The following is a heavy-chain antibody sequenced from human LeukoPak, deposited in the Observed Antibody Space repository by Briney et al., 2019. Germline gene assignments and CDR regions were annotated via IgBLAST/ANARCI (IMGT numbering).Heavy chain of an antibody. D-gene: IGHD3-16*01. J-gene: IGHJ4*02. CDR1: GFTFSSYG. CDR3: AREMITFPTLDY. V-gene: IGHV3-33*01. CDR2: IWYDGSNK. Sequence: GRSLRLPCAASGFTFSSYGMHWVRQAPGKGLEWVAVIWYDGSNKYYADSVKGRFTISRDNSKNTLYLQMNSLRAEDTAVYYCAREMITFPTLDYWGQGTLVTVSS.